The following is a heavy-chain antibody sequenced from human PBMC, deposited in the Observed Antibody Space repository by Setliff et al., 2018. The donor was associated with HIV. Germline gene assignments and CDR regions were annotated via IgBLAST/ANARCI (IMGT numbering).Heavy chain of an antibody. J-gene: IGHJ5*02. V-gene: IGHV4-39*01. D-gene: IGHD5-18*01. CDR2: IYYSGST. CDR1: GGSISSSSYY. CDR3: ARRHTAFDP. Sequence: SETLSLTCTVSGGSISSSSYYWGWIRQPPGKGLEWIGSIYYSGSTYYNPSLKSRVTISIDTSRNQFSLKLTSVTAADTAMYYCARRHTAFDPWGQGTLVTVSS.